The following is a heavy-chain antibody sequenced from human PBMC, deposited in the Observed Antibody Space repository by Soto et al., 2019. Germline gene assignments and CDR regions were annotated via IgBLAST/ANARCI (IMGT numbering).Heavy chain of an antibody. J-gene: IGHJ1*01. CDR1: GGTFSSYA. D-gene: IGHD2-21*02. Sequence: SVKVSCKASGGTFSSYAISWVRQAPGQGLEWMGGIIPIFGTANYAQKFQGRVTITADESTSIAYMELSSLRSEDTAVYYCALKLAYCGGDCYPPFQHWGQGTLVTVSS. CDR2: IIPIFGTA. CDR3: ALKLAYCGGDCYPPFQH. V-gene: IGHV1-69*13.